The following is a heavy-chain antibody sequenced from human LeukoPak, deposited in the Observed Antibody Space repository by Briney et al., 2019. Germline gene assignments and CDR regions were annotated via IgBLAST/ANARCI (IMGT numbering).Heavy chain of an antibody. CDR2: IIPIFGTA. D-gene: IGHD3-16*01. CDR1: GGTFSSYA. J-gene: IGHJ4*02. V-gene: IGHV1-69*05. CDR3: ATPYVWGSWYCFDY. Sequence: SVKVSCKASGGTFSSYAISWVRQAPGQGLEWMKGIIPIFGTANYAQKFQGRVTITTDESTSTAYMELSSLRSEDTAAYYCATPYVWGSWYCFDYWGQGTLVTVSS.